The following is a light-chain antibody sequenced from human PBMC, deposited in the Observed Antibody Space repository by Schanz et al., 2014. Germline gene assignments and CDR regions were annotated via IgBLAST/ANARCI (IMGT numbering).Light chain of an antibody. CDR3: QHYGTSPLST. Sequence: EIVLTQSPGTLSLSPGERATLSCRASQSVSTIDLAWYQQKPGQAPRVLIYGASIRASGIPDRFSGSGSGTDFTLTISRLEPEDFAVYYCQHYGTSPLSTFGQGTKVEIK. CDR2: GAS. V-gene: IGKV3-20*01. CDR1: QSVSTID. J-gene: IGKJ2*01.